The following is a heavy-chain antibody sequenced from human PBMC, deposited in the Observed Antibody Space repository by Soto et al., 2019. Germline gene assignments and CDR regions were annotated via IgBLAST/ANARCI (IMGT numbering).Heavy chain of an antibody. CDR2: INAGNGNT. CDR1: GYTFTTYA. D-gene: IGHD3-22*01. Sequence: QVQLVQSGAEEKKPGSSVKVSCKASGYTFTTYALHWLRQAPGQRFELMGWINAGNGNTKYSQKFQGRVTITWDTSVRTAYMELSSPRSEDTASYYCARKSESSGYFFDYWGQGPLVNVSS. CDR3: ARKSESSGYFFDY. J-gene: IGHJ4*02. V-gene: IGHV1-3*05.